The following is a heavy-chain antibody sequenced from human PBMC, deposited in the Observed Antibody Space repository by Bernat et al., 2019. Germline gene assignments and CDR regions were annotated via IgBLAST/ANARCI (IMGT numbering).Heavy chain of an antibody. CDR2: IRYDGSNK. V-gene: IGHV3-30*02. CDR1: GFTFSTNG. CDR3: AKNRGGGSYFDY. J-gene: IGHJ4*02. Sequence: VQLVESGGGVVQPGGSLRLSCAASGFTFSTNGMHWVRQAPGKGLEWVACIRYDGSNKYYADSVKSRFTISRDNSKNTLYLQINRLRAEDTAVYYCAKNRGGGSYFDYWGQGTLVTVSS. D-gene: IGHD1-26*01.